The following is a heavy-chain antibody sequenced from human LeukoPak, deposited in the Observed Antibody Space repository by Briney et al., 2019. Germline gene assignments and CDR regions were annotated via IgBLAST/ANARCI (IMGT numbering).Heavy chain of an antibody. Sequence: GGSLRLSCAASGFTFSSYAMSWVRQAPGKGLEWVSAISGSGGSAYYADSVKGRFTISRDNSKNTLYLQMNSLRAEDTAVYYCAEEIQTYYYDSSGYYGFDYWGQGTLVTVSS. CDR3: AEEIQTYYYDSSGYYGFDY. J-gene: IGHJ4*02. V-gene: IGHV3-23*01. CDR1: GFTFSSYA. CDR2: ISGSGGSA. D-gene: IGHD3-22*01.